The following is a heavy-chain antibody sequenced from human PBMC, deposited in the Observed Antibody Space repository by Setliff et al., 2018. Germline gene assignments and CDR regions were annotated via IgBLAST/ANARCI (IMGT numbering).Heavy chain of an antibody. CDR1: GGSISRGSYD. CDR3: ARHPHYDSSGYRDY. J-gene: IGHJ4*02. V-gene: IGHV4-61*02. Sequence: TLSLTCPVSGGSISRGSYDWSWIRQPAGKGLEWIGRIYTSGSTNYNPSLKSRVTISVDTSKNQFSLKLSSVTAADTAVYYCARHPHYDSSGYRDYWGQGTLGTVSS. CDR2: IYTSGST. D-gene: IGHD3-22*01.